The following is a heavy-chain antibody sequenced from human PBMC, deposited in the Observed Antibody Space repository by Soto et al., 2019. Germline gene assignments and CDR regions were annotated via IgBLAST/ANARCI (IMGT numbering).Heavy chain of an antibody. CDR2: IDYSGST. J-gene: IGHJ4*02. CDR1: GGSISSYY. D-gene: IGHD6-19*01. Sequence: QVQLQESGPGLVKPSETLSLTCTVSGGSISSYYWSWIRQPPGKGLEWIGYIDYSGSTNYNPSLKSRVTISVATSKNQFSLKLSSVTAAATAVYYCARQVGGWAPWYFDYWGQGTLVTVSS. CDR3: ARQVGGWAPWYFDY. V-gene: IGHV4-59*08.